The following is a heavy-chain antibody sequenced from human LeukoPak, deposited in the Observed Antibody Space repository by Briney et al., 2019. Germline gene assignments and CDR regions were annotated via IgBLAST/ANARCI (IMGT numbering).Heavy chain of an antibody. Sequence: GRSLRLSCAASGFTFDDYAMHWVRQVPGKGLEWVSGISWNGGSIGYADSVKGRFTISRDNAKNSLYLQMNSLRAEDTAVYYCARDLSGYSGYVLYYYYGMDVWGQGTTVTVSS. D-gene: IGHD5-12*01. J-gene: IGHJ6*02. V-gene: IGHV3-9*01. CDR3: ARDLSGYSGYVLYYYYGMDV. CDR2: ISWNGGSI. CDR1: GFTFDDYA.